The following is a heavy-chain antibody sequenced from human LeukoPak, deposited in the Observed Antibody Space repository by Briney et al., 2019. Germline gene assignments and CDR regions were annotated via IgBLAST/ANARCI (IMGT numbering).Heavy chain of an antibody. V-gene: IGHV1-2*02. D-gene: IGHD3-10*01. CDR2: INPNSGVT. Sequence: GASVKVSCKASGCTFTAYSMHWVRQVPGQGLEWMGWINPNSGVTNYAQKFQGRVTMTRDTSITTAYMELSRLRSDDTAVYYCARDLEYYGSGSFFNIWGQGTMVTVSS. J-gene: IGHJ3*02. CDR1: GCTFTAYS. CDR3: ARDLEYYGSGSFFNI.